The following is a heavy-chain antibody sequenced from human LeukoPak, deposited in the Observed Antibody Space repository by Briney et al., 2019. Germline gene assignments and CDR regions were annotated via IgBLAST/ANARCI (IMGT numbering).Heavy chain of an antibody. V-gene: IGHV5-51*01. CDR3: ARHKELNYYYMDV. D-gene: IGHD2/OR15-2a*01. CDR1: GSRFTSYW. CDR2: IYPGDSDT. Sequence: GAPLKISCKGSGSRFTSYWIGWVRQMPGKGLEGMGIIYPGDSDTRYSPSFQGQVTISADKSISTAYLQWSSLKASDTAMYYCARHKELNYYYMDVWGKGTTVTVSS. J-gene: IGHJ6*03.